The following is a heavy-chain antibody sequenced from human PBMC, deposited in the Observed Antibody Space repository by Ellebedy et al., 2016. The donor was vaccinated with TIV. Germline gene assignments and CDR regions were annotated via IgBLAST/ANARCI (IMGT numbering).Heavy chain of an antibody. CDR2: IGPYEGNT. J-gene: IGHJ1*01. V-gene: IGHV1-18*04. CDR3: ARDRDGSSSSDFQH. Sequence: AASVKVSCKASGYTFTTYGITWVRQAPGQGPEWLGWIGPYEGNTKYAQTLQGRVTMTRDTSTSTAYMELRSLKSDDTAVYYCARDRDGSSSSDFQHWGPGTLVTVSS. CDR1: GYTFTTYG. D-gene: IGHD6-6*01.